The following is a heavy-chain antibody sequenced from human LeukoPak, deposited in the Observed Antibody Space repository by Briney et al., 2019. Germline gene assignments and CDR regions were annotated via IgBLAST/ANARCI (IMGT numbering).Heavy chain of an antibody. D-gene: IGHD3-10*01. Sequence: GGSLRLSCAASGFTFSSYGMHWVRQAPGRGLEWLGRIKGESDGATTDLAAPVKGRFTFSRDDSKNTLYLQMHSLQIEDTAVYYCTTDLTSLFPFEYGGRETLVPVSS. CDR3: TTDLTSLFPFEY. CDR1: GFTFSSYG. V-gene: IGHV3-15*01. CDR2: IKGESDGATT. J-gene: IGHJ4*02.